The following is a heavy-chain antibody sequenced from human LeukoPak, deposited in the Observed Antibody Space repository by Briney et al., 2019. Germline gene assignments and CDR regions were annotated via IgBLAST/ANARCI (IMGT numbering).Heavy chain of an antibody. CDR2: ISWNSGSI. D-gene: IGHD3-22*01. V-gene: IGHV3-9*01. CDR3: AKGYYYDSSGSYFDY. CDR1: GFTFSSYS. J-gene: IGHJ4*02. Sequence: GGSLRLSCAASGFTFSSYSMNWVRQAPGKGLEWVSGISWNSGSIGYADSVKGRFTISRDNAKNSLYLQMNSLRAEDTALYYCAKGYYYDSSGSYFDYWGQGTLVTVSS.